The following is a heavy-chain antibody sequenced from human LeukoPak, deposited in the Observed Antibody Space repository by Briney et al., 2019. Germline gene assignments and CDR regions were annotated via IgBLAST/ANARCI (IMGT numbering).Heavy chain of an antibody. V-gene: IGHV4-38-2*01. J-gene: IGHJ6*03. D-gene: IGHD3-10*01. Sequence: PSETLSLTCAVSGYSISSGYYWSWIRQPPGKGLEWIGSIYHSGSTYYNPSLKSRVTISVDTSKNQFSLKLSSVTAADTAVYYCARPGQRYYYYMDVWGKGTTVTVSS. CDR2: IYHSGST. CDR3: ARPGQRYYYYMDV. CDR1: GYSISSGYY.